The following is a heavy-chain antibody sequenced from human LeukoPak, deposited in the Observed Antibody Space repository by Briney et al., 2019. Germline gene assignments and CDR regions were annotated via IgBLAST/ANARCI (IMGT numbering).Heavy chain of an antibody. J-gene: IGHJ5*02. CDR2: IYYSGST. CDR3: ARSHKNWFDP. CDR1: GGSISSGDYY. V-gene: IGHV4-30-4*08. Sequence: SQTLSLTCTVSGGSISSGDYYWRWIRQPPGKGLEWIGYIYYSGSTYYNPSLKSRVTISVDTSKNQFPLKLSSVTAADTAVYYCARSHKNWFDPWGQGTLVTVSS.